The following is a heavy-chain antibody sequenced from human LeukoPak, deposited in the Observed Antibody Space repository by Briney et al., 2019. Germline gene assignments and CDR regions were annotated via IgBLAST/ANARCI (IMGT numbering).Heavy chain of an antibody. CDR1: GFTFSNYW. J-gene: IGHJ3*02. D-gene: IGHD2-2*01. Sequence: GGSLRLSCAASGFTFSNYWMSWVRQAPGKGLEWVANIKQDGRDGSDKYYVDSVKGRFTISRDNAKNSLYLQMNSLRAEDTAVYYCARDSGDCSSTTCYDAFDIWGRGTMVTVSS. V-gene: IGHV3-7*04. CDR2: IKQDGRDGSDK. CDR3: ARDSGDCSSTTCYDAFDI.